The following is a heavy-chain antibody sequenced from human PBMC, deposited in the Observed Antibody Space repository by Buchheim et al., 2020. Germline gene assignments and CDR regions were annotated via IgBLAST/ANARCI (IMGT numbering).Heavy chain of an antibody. CDR2: IKTKTEGGPT. CDR3: TTDLAVSSGSNPDY. D-gene: IGHD1-26*01. Sequence: EVQLVESGGGLVKPGGSLTLSCAAYGFTSSDAWMNWVRQAPGKGLEWVGRIKTKTEGGPTDYASLVKGRFTISRDASKNTGYLQMNSLKNEDTAVYYCTTDLAVSSGSNPDYWGQGTL. CDR1: GFTSSDAW. J-gene: IGHJ4*02. V-gene: IGHV3-15*07.